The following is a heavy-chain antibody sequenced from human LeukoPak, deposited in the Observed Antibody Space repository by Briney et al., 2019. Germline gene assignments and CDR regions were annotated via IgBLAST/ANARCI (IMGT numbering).Heavy chain of an antibody. D-gene: IGHD4-17*01. J-gene: IGHJ4*02. CDR3: ARADYGDYGEYYFDY. CDR1: GGSVSSGSCY. CDR2: IYYSGST. V-gene: IGHV4-61*01. Sequence: SETLSLTCTVSGGSVSSGSCYWSWIRQPPGKRLEWIGYIYYSGSTNYNPSLKSRVTISVDTSKNQFSLKLSSVTAADTAVYYCARADYGDYGEYYFDYWGQGTLVTVSS.